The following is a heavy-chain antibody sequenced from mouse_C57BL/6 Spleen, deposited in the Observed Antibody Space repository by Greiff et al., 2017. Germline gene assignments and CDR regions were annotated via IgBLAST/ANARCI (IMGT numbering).Heavy chain of an antibody. V-gene: IGHV1-82*01. CDR3: ARSNWFAY. CDR2: IYPGDGAT. CDR1: GYAFSSSW. J-gene: IGHJ3*01. Sequence: VKLMESGPELVKPGASVKISCKASGYAFSSSWMYWVQQRPGTGLEWIGRIYPGDGATNYNGKFKGKATLTADKSSSTAYMQLSSLTSEDSAVYFCARSNWFAYWGQGTLVTVSA.